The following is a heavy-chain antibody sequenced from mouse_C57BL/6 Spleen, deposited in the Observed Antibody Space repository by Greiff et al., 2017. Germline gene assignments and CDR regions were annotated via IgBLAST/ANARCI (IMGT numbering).Heavy chain of an antibody. D-gene: IGHD1-1*01. J-gene: IGHJ2*01. Sequence: EVQLQQSGPELVKPGASVKISCKASGYTFTDYYMNWVKQSHGKSLEWIGDINPNNGGTSYNQKFKGKATLTVDKSSSTAYMELRSLTSEDSAVYYCARRIYYGSSYVGLDFDYWGQGTTLTVSS. V-gene: IGHV1-26*01. CDR3: ARRIYYGSSYVGLDFDY. CDR2: INPNNGGT. CDR1: GYTFTDYY.